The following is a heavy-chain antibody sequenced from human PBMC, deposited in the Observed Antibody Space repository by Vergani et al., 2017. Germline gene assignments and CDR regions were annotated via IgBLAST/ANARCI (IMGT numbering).Heavy chain of an antibody. Sequence: QVQLQESGPGLVKPSQTLSLTCTVSGGSISSGSYYWSWIRQPAGKGLEWIGRIYTSGSTNYNPSLKSRVTISLDTSKNQFSLKLSSVTAADTAVYYCARLRLEDSGYDFGGMDVWGQ. CDR3: ARLRLEDSGYDFGGMDV. J-gene: IGHJ6*02. D-gene: IGHD5-12*01. V-gene: IGHV4-61*02. CDR1: GGSISSGSYY. CDR2: IYTSGST.